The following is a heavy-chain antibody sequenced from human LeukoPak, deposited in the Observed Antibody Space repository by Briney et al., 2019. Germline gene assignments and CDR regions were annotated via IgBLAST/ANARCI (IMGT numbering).Heavy chain of an antibody. Sequence: GRSLRLSCAASGFTFDDYAMHWVRQAPGKGLEWVSGISWNSGSIGYADSVKGRFTISRDNAKNSLYLQMNSLRAEDMALYYCAKDQTYDSSGVFDYWGQGTLVTVSS. J-gene: IGHJ4*02. CDR3: AKDQTYDSSGVFDY. CDR1: GFTFDDYA. CDR2: ISWNSGSI. V-gene: IGHV3-9*03. D-gene: IGHD3-22*01.